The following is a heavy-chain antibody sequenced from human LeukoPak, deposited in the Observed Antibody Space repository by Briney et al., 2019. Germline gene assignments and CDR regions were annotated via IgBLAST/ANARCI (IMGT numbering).Heavy chain of an antibody. D-gene: IGHD4-17*01. V-gene: IGHV3-21*01. J-gene: IGHJ4*02. CDR2: ISSSSSYI. Sequence: KPGGSLRLSCAASGFTFSSYSMNWVRQAPGKGLEWVSSISSSSSYIYYADSVKGRFTISRDNAKNSPYLQMNSLRAEDTAVYYCARAGDYGDYFDYWGQGTLVTVSS. CDR1: GFTFSSYS. CDR3: ARAGDYGDYFDY.